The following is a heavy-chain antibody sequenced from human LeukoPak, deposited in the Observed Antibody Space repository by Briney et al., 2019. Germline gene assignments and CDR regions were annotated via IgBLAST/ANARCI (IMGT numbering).Heavy chain of an antibody. CDR3: ARQGRIVVVTTTHDAFDI. J-gene: IGHJ3*02. D-gene: IGHD2-21*02. V-gene: IGHV5-51*01. CDR2: IYPGDSGA. Sequence: GESLKISCTGSGYSFTTYWIGWVRQMPGKGLEWMGIIYPGDSGARYSPSFQGQVTISVDKSISTAYLQWSSLKASDTAMYYCARQGRIVVVTTTHDAFDIWGQGTMVTVSS. CDR1: GYSFTTYW.